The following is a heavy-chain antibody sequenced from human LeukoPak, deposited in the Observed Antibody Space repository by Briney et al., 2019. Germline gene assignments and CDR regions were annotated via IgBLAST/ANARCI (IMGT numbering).Heavy chain of an antibody. Sequence: SETLSLTCTVSGVSISSYYWSWIRQPPGKGLEWIGYIYYSGSTNYNPSLKSRVTISVDTSKNQFSLKLSSVTAADTAVYYCARGCDSSGYWNDAFDIWGQGTMVTVSS. CDR2: IYYSGST. J-gene: IGHJ3*02. V-gene: IGHV4-59*01. D-gene: IGHD3-22*01. CDR1: GVSISSYY. CDR3: ARGCDSSGYWNDAFDI.